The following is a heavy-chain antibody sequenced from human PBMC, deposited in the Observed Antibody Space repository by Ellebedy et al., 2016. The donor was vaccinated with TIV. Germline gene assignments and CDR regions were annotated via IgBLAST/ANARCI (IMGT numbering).Heavy chain of an antibody. CDR3: ARQTGLWFGELFTRDY. Sequence: MPSETLSLTCTVSGRSISSSIYHWGWIRHPPGQGLEWIGSIYYSGSIYYTPSLKSRVTISVDTSKNQFPLKLSSVTAADTAVYYCARQTGLWFGELFTRDYWGQGTLATVSS. CDR1: GRSISSSIYH. J-gene: IGHJ4*02. CDR2: IYYSGSI. D-gene: IGHD3-10*01. V-gene: IGHV4-39*01.